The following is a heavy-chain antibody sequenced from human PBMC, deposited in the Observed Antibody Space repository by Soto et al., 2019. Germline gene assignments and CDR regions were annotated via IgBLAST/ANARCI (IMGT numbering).Heavy chain of an antibody. D-gene: IGHD3-9*01. Sequence: PSQTLSLTCAISGDSVSSNSAAWNWIRQSPSRGLEWLGRTYYRSKWYNDYAVSVKSRITINPDTSKNQFSLQLNSVTPEDTAVYYCARDNLPSYYDILTGYYTYYYYGMDVWGQGTTVTVSS. J-gene: IGHJ6*02. CDR3: ARDNLPSYYDILTGYYTYYYYGMDV. V-gene: IGHV6-1*01. CDR1: GDSVSSNSAA. CDR2: TYYRSKWYN.